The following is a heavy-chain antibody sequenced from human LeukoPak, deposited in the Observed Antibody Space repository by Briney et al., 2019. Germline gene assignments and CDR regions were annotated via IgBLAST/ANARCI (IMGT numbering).Heavy chain of an antibody. D-gene: IGHD4-23*01. V-gene: IGHV3-33*06. CDR2: IWYDGSNK. CDR1: GFTFSSYG. J-gene: IGHJ5*02. Sequence: GGSLRLSCAASGFTFSSYGMHWVRQAPGKGLERVAVIWYDGSNKYDADSVKGRFTTSRDNSKNTLYLQMNSLRAEDTAVYYCAKDGYYGGNSGNWFDPWGQGTLVTVSS. CDR3: AKDGYYGGNSGNWFDP.